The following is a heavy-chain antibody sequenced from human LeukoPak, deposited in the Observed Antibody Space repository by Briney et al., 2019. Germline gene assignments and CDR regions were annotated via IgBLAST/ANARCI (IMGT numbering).Heavy chain of an antibody. J-gene: IGHJ4*02. CDR3: ARRRGSSSGGPFDY. CDR2: IYQTGTT. D-gene: IGHD6-25*01. Sequence: SETLSLTCSVSGGSINNVVYYWDWIRQPPGKALEWIGDIYQTGTTYYNPSFESRVTISADTSNNQVFLKMNAVTAADTAVYYCARRRGSSSGGPFDYWGRGTLVIVSS. CDR1: GGSINNVVYY. V-gene: IGHV4-39*01.